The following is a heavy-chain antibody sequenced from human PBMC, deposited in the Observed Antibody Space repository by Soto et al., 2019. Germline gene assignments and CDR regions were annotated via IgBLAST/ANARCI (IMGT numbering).Heavy chain of an antibody. D-gene: IGHD6-6*01. J-gene: IGHJ4*02. CDR1: GFSVISSY. V-gene: IGHV3-53*04. Sequence: XXSLRLSCVVSGFSVISSYMSWVRQAPEKGMEWXSVFYXGGTTYYADSXXGRFTISXXSSNNTLYIQMNSLGPEDTAVYYCVGPTRDFDYWGQGTLVTVSS. CDR2: FYXGGTT. CDR3: VGPTRDFDY.